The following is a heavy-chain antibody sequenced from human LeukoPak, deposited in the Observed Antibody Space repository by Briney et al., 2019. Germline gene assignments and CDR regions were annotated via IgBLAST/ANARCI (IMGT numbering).Heavy chain of an antibody. Sequence: SETLSLTCTVSGGSISSGSYYWSWIRQPPGKGLEWIGRIYTSGSTNYNPSLKSRVTISVDTSKNQFSLKLSSVTAADTAVYYCAREAGELLGAFDIWGQGTMVTVSS. J-gene: IGHJ3*02. V-gene: IGHV4-61*02. CDR1: GGSISSGSYY. CDR2: IYTSGST. CDR3: AREAGELLGAFDI. D-gene: IGHD1-26*01.